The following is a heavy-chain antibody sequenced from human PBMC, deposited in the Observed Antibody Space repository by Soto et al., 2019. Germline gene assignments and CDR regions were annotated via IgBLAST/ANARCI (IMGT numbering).Heavy chain of an antibody. CDR1: GGSIISYY. CDR2: IYYSGST. D-gene: IGHD3-3*01. CDR3: ARHIALSGSFPFDY. V-gene: IGHV4-59*08. Sequence: SETLSLTCTVSGGSIISYYWSWIRQPPGKGLEWIGYIYYSGSTNYNPSLKSRVTISVNTSENQFSLKLSSVTAADTAVYYCARHIALSGSFPFDYWGQGTLVTVSS. J-gene: IGHJ4*02.